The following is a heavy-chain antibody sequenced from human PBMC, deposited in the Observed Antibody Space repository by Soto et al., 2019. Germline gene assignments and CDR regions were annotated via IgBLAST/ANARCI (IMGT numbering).Heavy chain of an antibody. D-gene: IGHD3-10*01. CDR3: AKVYHYGSGGSGPKTSVAKDYYYYMDV. CDR1: GYTFTSYG. V-gene: IGHV1-18*01. CDR2: ISAYNGNT. J-gene: IGHJ6*03. Sequence: ASVKVSCKASGYTFTSYGISWVRQAPGQGLEWMGWISAYNGNTNYAQKLQGRVTMATDTSTSTAYMELRSLRSDDTAVYYCAKVYHYGSGGSGPKTSVAKDYYYYMDVWGKGTTVTVSS.